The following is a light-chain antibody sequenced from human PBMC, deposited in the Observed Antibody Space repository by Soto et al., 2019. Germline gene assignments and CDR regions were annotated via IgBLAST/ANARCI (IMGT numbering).Light chain of an antibody. V-gene: IGLV2-8*01. Sequence: QSALTQPPSASGSPGQSVTISCTGTSSDVGAYDYVSWFQQHPGRAPKLMIYEVSKRPSGVPDRFSGSKSGNTASLTVSGLQTEDEADYYCSSYTGNGISTVVVGGGTQLTVL. CDR3: SSYTGNGISTVV. J-gene: IGLJ7*01. CDR1: SSDVGAYDY. CDR2: EVS.